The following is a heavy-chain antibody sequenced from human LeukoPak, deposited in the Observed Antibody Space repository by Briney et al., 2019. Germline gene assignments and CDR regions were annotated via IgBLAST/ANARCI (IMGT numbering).Heavy chain of an antibody. CDR2: INQDGTEK. J-gene: IGHJ4*02. CDR3: AKTYCSGGSCSPHSFDY. CDR1: GFSFSTYW. D-gene: IGHD2-15*01. V-gene: IGHV3-7*03. Sequence: GGSLRLSCAASGFSFSTYWMSWVRQAPGKGLEWVANINQDGTEKYYVDSVKGRFTISRDNANNSLYLQMNSVRAEDTALYYCAKTYCSGGSCSPHSFDYWGQGTLVTVSS.